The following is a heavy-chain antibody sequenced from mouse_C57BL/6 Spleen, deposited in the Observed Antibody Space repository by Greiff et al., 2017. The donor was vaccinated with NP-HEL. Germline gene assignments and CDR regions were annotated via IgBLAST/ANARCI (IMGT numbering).Heavy chain of an antibody. J-gene: IGHJ2*01. CDR3: ARSDGEGYY. D-gene: IGHD2-3*01. V-gene: IGHV1-82*01. CDR1: GYAFSSSW. Sequence: QVQLQQSGPELVKPGASVKISCKASGYAFSSSWMNWVKQRPGKGLEWIGRIYPGDGDTNYNGKFKGKATLTADKSSSTAYMQLSSLTSEDSAVYFCARSDGEGYYWGQGTTLTVSS. CDR2: IYPGDGDT.